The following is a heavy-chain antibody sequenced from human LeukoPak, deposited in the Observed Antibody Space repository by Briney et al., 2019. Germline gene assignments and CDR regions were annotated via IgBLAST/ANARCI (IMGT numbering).Heavy chain of an antibody. D-gene: IGHD3-3*01. CDR1: GGSLSGYY. Sequence: PSETLSLTCAVYGGSLSGYYWSWIRQPPGKGLEWIGEINHSGSTNYNPSLKSRVTISVDTSKNQFSLKLSSVTAADTAVYYCARGVTIFGVAYFDYWGQGTLVTVSS. CDR3: ARGVTIFGVAYFDY. V-gene: IGHV4-34*01. J-gene: IGHJ4*02. CDR2: INHSGST.